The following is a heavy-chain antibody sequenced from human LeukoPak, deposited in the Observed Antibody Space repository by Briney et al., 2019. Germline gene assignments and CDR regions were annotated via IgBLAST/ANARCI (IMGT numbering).Heavy chain of an antibody. J-gene: IGHJ4*02. CDR1: GFTFSSYW. CDR2: INSDGSST. V-gene: IGHV3-74*01. D-gene: IGHD6-6*01. Sequence: GGSLRLSCAASGFTFSSYWMHWVRQAPGKGLVWVSRINSDGSSTSYADSVKGRFTISRDNAKNTLYLQMNSLRAEDTAVYYCARVASEYSSSTWFDYRGQGTLVTVSS. CDR3: ARVASEYSSSTWFDY.